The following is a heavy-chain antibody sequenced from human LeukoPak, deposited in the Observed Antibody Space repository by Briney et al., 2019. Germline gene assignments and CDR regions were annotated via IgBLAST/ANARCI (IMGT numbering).Heavy chain of an antibody. CDR3: AGASSFYGSGIQGID. D-gene: IGHD3-10*01. CDR2: IIPIFGTA. Sequence: GSSVKVSCKASGGTFSSYAISWVRQAPGQGLEWMGGIIPIFGTANYAQKFQGRVTITADESTSTAYMELSSLRSEDTAVYYCAGASSFYGSGIQGIDWGQGTLVTVSS. V-gene: IGHV1-69*01. J-gene: IGHJ4*02. CDR1: GGTFSSYA.